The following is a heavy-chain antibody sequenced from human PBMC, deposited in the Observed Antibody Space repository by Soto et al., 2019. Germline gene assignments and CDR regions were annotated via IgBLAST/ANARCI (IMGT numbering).Heavy chain of an antibody. CDR3: ARDLWWYLH. CDR1: GFTFSSHA. Sequence: EVQLLESGGGLVQPGGALRLSCAASGFTFSSHAMSWVRQAPGKGLEWISSISAGSEGAYYADSVKGRFTISRDNSNNPLYLQKNSLRAEDTAVYYCARDLWWYLHWGQGTLVTVSS. V-gene: IGHV3-23*01. D-gene: IGHD2-15*01. J-gene: IGHJ4*02. CDR2: ISAGSEGA.